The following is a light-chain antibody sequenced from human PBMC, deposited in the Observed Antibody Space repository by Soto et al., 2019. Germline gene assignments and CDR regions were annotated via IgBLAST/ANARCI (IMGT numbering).Light chain of an antibody. V-gene: IGLV2-14*01. CDR1: SSDVGGYNH. CDR2: DVS. CDR3: TSYATGSAYV. J-gene: IGLJ1*01. Sequence: QSALTQPPSVSGSPGQSVTISCTGTSSDVGGYNHVSWYQQPPGKAPKLLIYDVSNRPSGGSTRFSGSKSGNTASLTISGLQAEDEADYYCTSYATGSAYVFGPGTKLTVL.